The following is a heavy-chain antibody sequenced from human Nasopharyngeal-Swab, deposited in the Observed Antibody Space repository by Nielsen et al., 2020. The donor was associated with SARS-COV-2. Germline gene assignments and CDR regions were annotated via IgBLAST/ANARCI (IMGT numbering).Heavy chain of an antibody. J-gene: IGHJ4*02. CDR3: ARDRDVVVPTYFDY. Sequence: GGSLRLSCAASGFTFSSYAMHWVRQAPGKGLEWVAVISYDGSNKYYADSVKGRFTISRDNSKNTLYLQMNSLRAEDTAVYYCARDRDVVVPTYFDYWGQGTLVTVSS. V-gene: IGHV3-30-3*01. CDR1: GFTFSSYA. D-gene: IGHD2-2*01. CDR2: ISYDGSNK.